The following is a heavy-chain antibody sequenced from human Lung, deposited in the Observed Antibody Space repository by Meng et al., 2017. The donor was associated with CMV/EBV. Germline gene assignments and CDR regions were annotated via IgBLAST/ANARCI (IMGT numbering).Heavy chain of an antibody. CDR3: ARKVSSDY. CDR1: GFAFRDFV. CDR2: ITGSGGTT. V-gene: IGHV3-23*01. Sequence: LCLSCAASGFAFRDFVMPWVRQAPGKGLEWVSSITGSGGTTYYAASVRGRFTVSRDNSHNMVYLQINSLQADDTAVYYCARKVSSDYWGQGTLVTVSS. J-gene: IGHJ4*02.